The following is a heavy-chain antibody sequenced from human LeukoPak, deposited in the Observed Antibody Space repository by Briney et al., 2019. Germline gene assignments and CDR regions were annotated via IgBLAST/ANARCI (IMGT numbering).Heavy chain of an antibody. V-gene: IGHV3-11*06. D-gene: IGHD5-24*01. J-gene: IGHJ3*02. CDR1: GFTFSDYY. CDR2: ISSSSSYT. Sequence: GGSLRLSCAASGFTFSDYYMSWIRQAPGKGLEWVSYISSSSSYTNYADSVKGRFTISRDNAKNSLYLQMNSLRAEDTAVYYCAREEMATTGTFDIWGKGTMVTVSS. CDR3: AREEMATTGTFDI.